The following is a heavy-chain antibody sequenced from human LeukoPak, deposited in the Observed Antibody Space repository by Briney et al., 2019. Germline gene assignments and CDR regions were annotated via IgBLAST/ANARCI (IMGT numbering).Heavy chain of an antibody. Sequence: GGSLRLSCAASGFTVSSNYMSWVRQAPGKGLEWVSVIYSGGSTYYADSVKGRFTISRDNSKNTLYLQMNSLRAEDTAVYYCAREDSVPDNWFDPWGQGTLVTVSS. CDR2: IYSGGST. CDR1: GFTVSSNY. V-gene: IGHV3-53*01. D-gene: IGHD2-15*01. CDR3: AREDSVPDNWFDP. J-gene: IGHJ5*02.